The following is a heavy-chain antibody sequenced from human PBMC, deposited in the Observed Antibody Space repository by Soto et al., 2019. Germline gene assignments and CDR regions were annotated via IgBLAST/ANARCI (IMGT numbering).Heavy chain of an antibody. V-gene: IGHV4-34*01. D-gene: IGHD3-3*01. CDR1: GGSFRGYY. CDR2: INHSGST. J-gene: IGHJ4*02. CDR3: ARGRFFWEGSDRVKTAPNFDY. Sequence: QVQLQQWGAGLLKPSETLSLTCAVYGGSFRGYYWSWIRQPPGKGLEWIGEINHSGSTNSNPSLKRRVTTSVDRSKNQFSLKLSSVTAADTAVYYCARGRFFWEGSDRVKTAPNFDYWGQGTLVTVSS.